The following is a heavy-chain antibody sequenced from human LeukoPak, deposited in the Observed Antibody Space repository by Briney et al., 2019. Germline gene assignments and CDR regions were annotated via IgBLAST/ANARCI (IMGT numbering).Heavy chain of an antibody. CDR1: GYTFTSYG. J-gene: IGHJ4*02. Sequence: GASVKVSCKASGYTFTSYGISWVRQAPGHGLEWMGWISAYNGNTNYAQKLQGRVTMTTDTSTSTACMELRSLRSDDTAVYYCARAGGYSGYDLSDYWGQGTLVTVSS. V-gene: IGHV1-18*01. CDR2: ISAYNGNT. CDR3: ARAGGYSGYDLSDY. D-gene: IGHD5-12*01.